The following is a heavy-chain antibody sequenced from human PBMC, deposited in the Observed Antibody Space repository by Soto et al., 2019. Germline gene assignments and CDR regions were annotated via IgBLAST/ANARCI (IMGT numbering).Heavy chain of an antibody. D-gene: IGHD6-19*01. CDR3: ARVGGGWTREGYYYGMDV. V-gene: IGHV3-30-3*01. CDR2: ISYDGSNK. J-gene: IGHJ6*02. CDR1: GFTFSSYA. Sequence: GGSLRLSCAASGFTFSSYAMHWVRQAPGKGLEWVAVISYDGSNKYYADSVKGRFTISRDNSKNTLYLQMNSLRAEDTAVYYCARVGGGWTREGYYYGMDVWGQGTTVTVSS.